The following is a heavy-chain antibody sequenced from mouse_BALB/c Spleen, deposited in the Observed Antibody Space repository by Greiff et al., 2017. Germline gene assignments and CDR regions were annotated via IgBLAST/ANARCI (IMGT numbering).Heavy chain of an antibody. V-gene: IGHV5-17*02. CDR3: ARSKVLYAMDY. CDR1: GFTFSSFG. CDR2: ISSGSSTI. D-gene: IGHD2-14*01. J-gene: IGHJ2*01. Sequence: EVKVVESGGGLVQPGGSRKLSCAASGFTFSSFGMHWVRQAPEKGLEWVAYISSGSSTIYYADTVKGRFTISRDNPKNTLFLQMTSLRSEDTAMYYCARSKVLYAMDYWGQGTTLTVSS.